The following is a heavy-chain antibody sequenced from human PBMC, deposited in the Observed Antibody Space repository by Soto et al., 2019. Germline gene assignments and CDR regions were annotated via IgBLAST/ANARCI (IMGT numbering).Heavy chain of an antibody. CDR1: GYTFTGNS. CDR3: AIQRRRVVY. D-gene: IGHD2-2*01. CDR2: INHXNGGT. J-gene: IGHJ4*02. Sequence: XSVKVSCKASGYTFTGNSLHWVRHAPGQGLEWMXWINHXNGGTNYAQKXXGWVTMTXXKSTSTAYLDLSRIKSDHTAVYYCAIQRRRVVYWGQETQVTVSS. V-gene: IGHV1-2*04.